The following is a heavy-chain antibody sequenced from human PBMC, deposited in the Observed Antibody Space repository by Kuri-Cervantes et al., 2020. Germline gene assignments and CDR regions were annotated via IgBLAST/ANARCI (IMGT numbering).Heavy chain of an antibody. Sequence: SETLSLTCTVSGGSISSSSYYWGWIRQPPGKGLEWIGSIYYSGSTYYNPSLKSRVTISVDTSKNQFSLKLSSVTAADTAVYYCAREEDDSSGHYVLGGYFDYWGQGTLVTVSS. CDR2: IYYSGST. J-gene: IGHJ4*02. V-gene: IGHV4-39*02. CDR1: GGSISSSSYY. D-gene: IGHD3-22*01. CDR3: AREEDDSSGHYVLGGYFDY.